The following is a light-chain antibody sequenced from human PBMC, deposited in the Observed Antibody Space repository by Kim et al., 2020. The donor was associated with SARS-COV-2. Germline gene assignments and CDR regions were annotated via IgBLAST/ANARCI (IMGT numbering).Light chain of an antibody. J-gene: IGLJ2*01. CDR3: QAWDTSTGVV. CDR2: QDS. Sequence: YELTQPPSVSVSPGQTASITCSGDKLGDKYACWYQQKPGQSPVLIIYQDSKRPSGIPERFSGSNSGNTATLTISGAQAMDEADYYCQAWDTSTGVVFGGG. CDR1: KLGDKY. V-gene: IGLV3-1*01.